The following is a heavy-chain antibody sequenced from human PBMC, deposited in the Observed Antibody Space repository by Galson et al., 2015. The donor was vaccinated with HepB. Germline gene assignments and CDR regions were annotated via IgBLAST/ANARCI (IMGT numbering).Heavy chain of an antibody. Sequence: SETLSLTCTVSGGSISSYYWSWIRQPPGKGLEWIGYIYYSGSTNYNPSLKSRVTISVDTSKNQFSLKLSSVTAADTAVYYCARGDSGTYYYFDYWGQGTLVTVSS. CDR3: ARGDSGTYYYFDY. CDR2: IYYSGST. V-gene: IGHV4-59*01. J-gene: IGHJ4*02. CDR1: GGSISSYY. D-gene: IGHD1-26*01.